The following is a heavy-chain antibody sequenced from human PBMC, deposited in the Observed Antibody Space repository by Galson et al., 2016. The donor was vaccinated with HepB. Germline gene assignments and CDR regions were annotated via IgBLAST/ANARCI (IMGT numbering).Heavy chain of an antibody. CDR2: IHWDDEN. CDR1: AFSLNTAGMC. J-gene: IGHJ5*02. V-gene: IGHV2-70*13. Sequence: PALVKPTQTLTLTCTFTAFSLNTAGMCLTWIRQPPGKDLEGLALIHWDDENFYSTSLKTRLTISKDTSKNQVFLTMTNIDPVDTATYYCARGELGVISHLDHWGHGILVTVSS. CDR3: ARGELGVISHLDH. D-gene: IGHD3-3*01.